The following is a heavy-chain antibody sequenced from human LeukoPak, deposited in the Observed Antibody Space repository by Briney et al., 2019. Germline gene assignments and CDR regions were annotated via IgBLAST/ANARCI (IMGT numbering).Heavy chain of an antibody. CDR3: TTPLETMIVVAHSY. CDR2: IKSKTDGGTT. CDR1: GFTFSSYE. Sequence: PGGSLRLSCAASGFTFSSYEMNWVRQAPGKGLEWVGRIKSKTDGGTTDYAAPVKGRFTISRDDSKNTLYLQMNSLKTEDTAVYYCTTPLETMIVVAHSYWGQGTLVTVSS. J-gene: IGHJ4*02. D-gene: IGHD3-22*01. V-gene: IGHV3-15*01.